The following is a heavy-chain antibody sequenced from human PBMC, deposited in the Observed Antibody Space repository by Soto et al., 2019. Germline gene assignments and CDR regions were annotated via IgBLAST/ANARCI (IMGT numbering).Heavy chain of an antibody. CDR3: ARGASDFWGGYPEIHFFDS. V-gene: IGHV3-30-3*01. Sequence: QVQLVESGGGVVQPGRSLRLSCAASGFTFSTYPMHWVRQAPGKGLEWVAVISHDEGNKYYGDSMKGRFTISRDNSKNTLYLQMNSLRGDDTAVYYCARGASDFWGGYPEIHFFDSWGQGTLVTVSS. D-gene: IGHD3-3*01. CDR1: GFTFSTYP. J-gene: IGHJ4*02. CDR2: ISHDEGNK.